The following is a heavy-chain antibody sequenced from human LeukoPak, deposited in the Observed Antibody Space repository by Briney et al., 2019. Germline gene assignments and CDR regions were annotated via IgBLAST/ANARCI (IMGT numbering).Heavy chain of an antibody. CDR2: IYTSGST. CDR1: GGSISSYY. Sequence: PSETLSLTCTVSGGSISSYYWSWIRQPAGKGLEWIGRIYTSGSTNYSPSLKSRVTMSVDTSKNQFSLKLSSVTAADTAVYYCARDLYYYDSSGYFSTFDYWGQGTLVTVSS. CDR3: ARDLYYYDSSGYFSTFDY. V-gene: IGHV4-4*07. J-gene: IGHJ4*02. D-gene: IGHD3-22*01.